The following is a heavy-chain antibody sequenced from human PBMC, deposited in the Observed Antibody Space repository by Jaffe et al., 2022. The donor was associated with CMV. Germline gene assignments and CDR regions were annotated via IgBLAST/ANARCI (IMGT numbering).Heavy chain of an antibody. J-gene: IGHJ4*02. CDR1: GFSFSASI. V-gene: IGHV3-73*01. CDR2: IRTKADSDAT. Sequence: EVQLVESGGGLVQPGGSLKLSCAASGFSFSASIIHWVRLPFGKRLEWVGRIRTKADSDATTYAVSVKGRFTISRDDSSNTAYLQMSSLKTEDTAVYYCTRHGPYGMAATYFDYWGQGTLVSVSS. CDR3: TRHGPYGMAATYFDY. D-gene: IGHD4-17*01.